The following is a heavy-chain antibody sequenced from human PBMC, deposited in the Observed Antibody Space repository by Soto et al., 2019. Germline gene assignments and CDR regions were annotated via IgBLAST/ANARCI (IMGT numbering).Heavy chain of an antibody. CDR1: GFTFDDYA. D-gene: IGHD5-12*01. CDR3: AKDFGGYDTAQCEWYFDL. J-gene: IGHJ2*01. V-gene: IGHV3-9*01. CDR2: ISWNSGSI. Sequence: EVQLVESGGGLVQPGRSLRLSCAASGFTFDDYAMHWVRQAPGKGLEWVSGISWNSGSIGYADSVKGRFTISRDNAKNSLYLQLNSLRAEDTALYYCAKDFGGYDTAQCEWYFDLWGRGTLVTVSS.